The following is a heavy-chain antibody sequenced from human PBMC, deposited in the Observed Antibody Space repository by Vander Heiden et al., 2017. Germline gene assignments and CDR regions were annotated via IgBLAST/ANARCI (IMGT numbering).Heavy chain of an antibody. CDR3: ARVDYGDYRSRGYFDY. CDR2: VSYGGST. V-gene: IGHV4-59*01. D-gene: IGHD4-17*01. CDR1: GGSIRDYY. J-gene: IGHJ4*02. Sequence: GPGLVKPSETLSLSCTVSGGSIRDYYWSWIRQPPGKGLEWIGYVSYGGSTKYNPSVKSRVTISVDTSKNQFSLKVSSVTAADTAVYYCARVDYGDYRSRGYFDYWGQGTLVTVSS.